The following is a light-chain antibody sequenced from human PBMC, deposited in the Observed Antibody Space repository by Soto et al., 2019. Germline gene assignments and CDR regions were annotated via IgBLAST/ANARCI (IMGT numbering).Light chain of an antibody. J-gene: IGKJ1*01. CDR3: QQYGSSGT. Sequence: ETVLTQSPATLSLSPGERATLSRRASQSVSSYLAWYQQKPGQAPRLLIYGASNRATGIPDRFSGSGSGTDFTLTISRLEPEDFAVYYCQQYGSSGTFGQGTKVDNK. CDR1: QSVSSY. V-gene: IGKV3-20*01. CDR2: GAS.